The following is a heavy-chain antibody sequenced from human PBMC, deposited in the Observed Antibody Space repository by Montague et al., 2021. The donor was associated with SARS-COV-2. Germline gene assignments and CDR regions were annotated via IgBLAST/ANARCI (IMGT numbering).Heavy chain of an antibody. CDR2: IXXXYYK. V-gene: IGHV2-70*11. CDR1: GFSLSTSGMC. D-gene: IGHD3-16*02. Sequence: VKPTQTLTLTGTFSGFSLSTSGMCVSWIRQPPGKALEWLARIXXXYYKYYSTSLKTRLTISKDTSNNQVVLTMPNMDPVDTATYYCARTTMITFGGVIVPFDYWGQGTLATVSS. J-gene: IGHJ4*02. CDR3: ARTTMITFGGVIVPFDY.